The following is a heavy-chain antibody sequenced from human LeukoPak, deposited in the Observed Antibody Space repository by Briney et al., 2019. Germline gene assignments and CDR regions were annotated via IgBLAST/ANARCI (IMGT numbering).Heavy chain of an antibody. CDR1: GFTFSSYA. D-gene: IGHD3-22*01. CDR2: ISYDGSNK. CDR3: ASSSGYYYRSIDY. J-gene: IGHJ4*02. Sequence: PGRSLRLSCAASGFTFSSYAMHWVRQAPGKGLEWVAVISYDGSNKYYADSVKGRFTISRDNSKNTLYLQMSSLRAEDTAIYYCASSSGYYYRSIDYWGQGTLVTVSS. V-gene: IGHV3-30-3*01.